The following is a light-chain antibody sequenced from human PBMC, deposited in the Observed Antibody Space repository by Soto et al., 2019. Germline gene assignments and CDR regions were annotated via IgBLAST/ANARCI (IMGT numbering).Light chain of an antibody. Sequence: DIQMTQSPSTLSASVGDRVTITCRASQNIARSLAWYQQKPGKAPKVLIYQASSLDSGAPSRFSGRGFGTEFTLTINTLQPDDSATYYCQQYEYFWTFGQGTKVDIK. V-gene: IGKV1-5*03. CDR2: QAS. CDR3: QQYEYFWT. J-gene: IGKJ1*01. CDR1: QNIARS.